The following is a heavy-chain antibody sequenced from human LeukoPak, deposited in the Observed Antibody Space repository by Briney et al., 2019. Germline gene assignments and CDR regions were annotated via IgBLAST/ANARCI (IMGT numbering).Heavy chain of an antibody. V-gene: IGHV1-46*01. J-gene: IGHJ4*02. CDR2: INPSGGST. Sequence: GASVKVPCKASGYTFTSYHIHWARQAPGQGLEWMGIINPSGGSTSYAQKFQGRATMTRDTSTSTVYMELSSLRSEDTAVYYCARGGEYYFDYWGQGTLVTVSS. CDR3: ARGGEYYFDY. D-gene: IGHD7-27*01. CDR1: GYTFTSYH.